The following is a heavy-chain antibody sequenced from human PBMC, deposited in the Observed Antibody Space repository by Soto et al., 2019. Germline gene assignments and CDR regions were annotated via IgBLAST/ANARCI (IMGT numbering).Heavy chain of an antibody. CDR3: ASVIEMAKIRAFDS. D-gene: IGHD3-16*02. CDR1: GGSISSSSYY. Sequence: PSETLSLTCTVSGGSISSSSYYWGWIRQPPGKGLEWIGSIYYSGSTYYNPSLKSRVTISVDTSKNQFSLKLSSVTAADTAVYYCASVIEMAKIRAFDSWGQGTMVTVAS. CDR2: IYYSGST. J-gene: IGHJ3*02. V-gene: IGHV4-39*01.